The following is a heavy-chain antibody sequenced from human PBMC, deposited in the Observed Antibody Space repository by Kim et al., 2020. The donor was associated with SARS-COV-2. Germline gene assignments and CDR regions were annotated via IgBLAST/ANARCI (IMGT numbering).Heavy chain of an antibody. CDR2: ISGGAVNK. V-gene: IGHV3-23*01. CDR3: AKMVIMDGYNYFYYYAM. D-gene: IGHD2-21*01. Sequence: GGSLRLSCVASGFTFDTYAMSSVRQAPGKGLEWVSVISGGAVNKFYADSVRGRFTISRDNFKNTLYLQMNSLRDEDTALYYCAKMVIMDGYNYFYYYAM. J-gene: IGHJ6*01. CDR1: GFTFDTYA.